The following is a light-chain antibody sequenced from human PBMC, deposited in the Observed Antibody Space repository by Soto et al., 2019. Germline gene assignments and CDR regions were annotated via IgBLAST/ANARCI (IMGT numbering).Light chain of an antibody. CDR1: QSISRW. Sequence: DIQMTQSPSTLSASVGDNVTITCRAGQSISRWLAWYQQKLGKAPKLLIYQTISLESGVPSRFSGSGSGTEFPLTITSLQPDDFATYYGQQYDSYPWTFGQGTKVEIK. V-gene: IGKV1-5*03. CDR3: QQYDSYPWT. J-gene: IGKJ1*01. CDR2: QTI.